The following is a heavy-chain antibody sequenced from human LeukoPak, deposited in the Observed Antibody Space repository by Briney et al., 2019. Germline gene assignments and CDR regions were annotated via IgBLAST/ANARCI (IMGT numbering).Heavy chain of an antibody. D-gene: IGHD5-18*01. CDR3: ARGARDVYSYGVDY. J-gene: IGHJ4*02. CDR1: GGSISSYY. Sequence: PSETLSLTCTVSGGSISSYYWSWIRQPPGKGLEWIGYIYYSGSTNYNPSLKSRVTISVDTSRNQFSLMLRSVTAADTAVYYCARGARDVYSYGVDYWGQGTLVTVSS. V-gene: IGHV4-59*01. CDR2: IYYSGST.